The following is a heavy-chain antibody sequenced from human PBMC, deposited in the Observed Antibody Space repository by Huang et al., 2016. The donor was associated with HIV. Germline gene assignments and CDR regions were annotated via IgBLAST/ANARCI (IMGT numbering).Heavy chain of an antibody. CDR2: MYDSGST. Sequence: QLQLQESGPGLVKPSETLSLTCSVSSGSITSSGYYWGWIRQPPGKGLEWIGSMYDSGSTYDNPALKRRVTISVDTSKNQFSLKLTSVTAADTAVYYCARRNYDFWSGFETPSFDYWGQGTLVTVSS. D-gene: IGHD3-3*01. CDR3: ARRNYDFWSGFETPSFDY. J-gene: IGHJ4*02. CDR1: SGSITSSGYY. V-gene: IGHV4-39*01.